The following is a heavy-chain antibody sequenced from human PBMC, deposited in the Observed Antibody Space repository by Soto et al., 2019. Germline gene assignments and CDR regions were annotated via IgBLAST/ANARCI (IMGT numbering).Heavy chain of an antibody. V-gene: IGHV4-31*03. CDR3: ARDFERVGGLDV. J-gene: IGHJ6*04. CDR1: GGSISSGGYY. D-gene: IGHD3-16*01. Sequence: QVQLQESGPGLVKPSQTLSLTCTVSGGSISSGGYYWSWIRQHPGKGLEWIGYIYYSGRSYYNPSLKSRVTISVDTSKNQFSLKLSSVTAADTALYYCARDFERVGGLDVWGKGTTVTVSS. CDR2: IYYSGRS.